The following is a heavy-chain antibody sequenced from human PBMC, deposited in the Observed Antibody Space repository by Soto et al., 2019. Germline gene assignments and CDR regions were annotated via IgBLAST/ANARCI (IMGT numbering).Heavy chain of an antibody. Sequence: GESLKISCQGSGYTLANYWIGWVRQMPGRGLELMGIIYYDESDARYSPSFQGQVTISADKSINTAYLQWSSLKASDTGIYYCARHGRSAGSSYSGWLDPWGQGTMVTVYS. V-gene: IGHV5-51*01. CDR3: ARHGRSAGSSYSGWLDP. CDR2: IYYDESDA. J-gene: IGHJ5*02. CDR1: GYTLANYW. D-gene: IGHD2-15*01.